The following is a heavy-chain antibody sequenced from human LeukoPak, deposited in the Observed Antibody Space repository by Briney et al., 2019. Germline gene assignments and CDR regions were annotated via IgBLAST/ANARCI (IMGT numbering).Heavy chain of an antibody. J-gene: IGHJ6*02. CDR1: GYTFTSYY. CDR3: ARPDIVVVPAAIYKANYYYGMDV. V-gene: IGHV1-46*01. CDR2: INPSGGST. D-gene: IGHD2-2*01. Sequence: ASVKVSCKASGYTFTSYYMHWVRQAPGQGLEWMGMINPSGGSTSYAQKFQGRVTITADESTSTAYMELSSLRSEDTAVYYCARPDIVVVPAAIYKANYYYGMDVWGQGTTVTVSS.